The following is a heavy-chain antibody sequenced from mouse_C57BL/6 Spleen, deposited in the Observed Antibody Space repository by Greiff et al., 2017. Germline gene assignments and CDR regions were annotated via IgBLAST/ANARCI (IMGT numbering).Heavy chain of an antibody. CDR2: IYPGGGYT. Sequence: VPLQQSGAELVRPGTSVKMSCKASGYTFTNYWIGLAKQRPGHGLEWIGDIYPGGGYTNYNEKFKGKATLTADNSSSPDYMQFSSLTSEDSAIYYCARGDDGRAMDYWGQGTSVTVSS. CDR1: GYTFTNYW. D-gene: IGHD2-3*01. V-gene: IGHV1-63*01. CDR3: ARGDDGRAMDY. J-gene: IGHJ4*01.